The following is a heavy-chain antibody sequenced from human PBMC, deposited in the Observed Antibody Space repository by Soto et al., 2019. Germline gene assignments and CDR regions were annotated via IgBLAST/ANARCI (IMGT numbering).Heavy chain of an antibody. V-gene: IGHV3-53*01. CDR2: IYSTGTT. D-gene: IGHD3-10*01. CDR1: GFTVGNNY. Sequence: EVQLVESGGGLIQPGGSLKLSCAASGFTVGNNYMSWVRQAPGKGLEWVSLIYSTGTTKYADSVKGRFTVSRDNDKNTLYLQINSLRAEDTAVFYCAKDGRGSGSYYNSFGYWGQGTLVTVSS. CDR3: AKDGRGSGSYYNSFGY. J-gene: IGHJ4*02.